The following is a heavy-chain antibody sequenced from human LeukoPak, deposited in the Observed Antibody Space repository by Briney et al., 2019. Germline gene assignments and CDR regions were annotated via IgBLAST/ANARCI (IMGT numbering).Heavy chain of an antibody. CDR1: GFTFDDYV. J-gene: IGHJ5*02. CDR3: ARHYSRSSSWYNWFDP. Sequence: GGSLRLSCAASGFTFDDYVMSWVRQAPGKGLEWVSGINWNGGSTGYADSVKGRFTISRDNAKNSLYLQMNSLRAEDTALYYCARHYSRSSSWYNWFDPWGQGTLVTVSS. CDR2: INWNGGST. D-gene: IGHD6-13*01. V-gene: IGHV3-20*04.